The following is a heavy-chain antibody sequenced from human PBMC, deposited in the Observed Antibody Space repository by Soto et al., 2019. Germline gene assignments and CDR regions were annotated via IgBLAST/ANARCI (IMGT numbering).Heavy chain of an antibody. CDR3: ARGEPVLRYFDWLPNYYYYGMDV. Sequence: ASVKVSCKASGYTFTGYYMHWVRQAPGQGLEWMGWINPNSGGTNYAQKFQGRVTMTRDTSISTAYMELSRLRSDDTAVYYCARGEPVLRYFDWLPNYYYYGMDVWGQGTTVTVYS. J-gene: IGHJ6*02. CDR1: GYTFTGYY. CDR2: INPNSGGT. V-gene: IGHV1-2*02. D-gene: IGHD3-9*01.